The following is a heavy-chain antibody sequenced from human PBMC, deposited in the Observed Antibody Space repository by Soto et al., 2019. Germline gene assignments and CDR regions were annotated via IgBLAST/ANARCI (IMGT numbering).Heavy chain of an antibody. CDR1: GGSVNTGDYY. J-gene: IGHJ5*02. CDR3: ARDWVHERWFDP. CDR2: IFYSGTT. V-gene: IGHV4-30-4*01. D-gene: IGHD1-1*01. Sequence: PSETLSLTCTVSGGSVNTGDYYWSWIRQSPGKGLEWIGSIFYSGTTYYNPSLPGRITISIDTSKNQFSLRLTSVTAADTALYYCARDWVHERWFDPWGQGTLVTVSS.